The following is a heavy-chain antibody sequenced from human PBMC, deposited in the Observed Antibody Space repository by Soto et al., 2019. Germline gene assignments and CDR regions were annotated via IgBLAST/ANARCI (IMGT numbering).Heavy chain of an antibody. CDR1: GGSISSSSYY. CDR2: IYYSGST. Sequence: QLQLQESGPGLVKPSETLSLTCTVSGGSISSSSYYWGWIRQPPGKGLEWIGSIYYSGSTYYNPSLKSRVTISEDTSKNQLSLKLSSVTAADTAVYYCARRGADYYGSGSSRFDPWGQGTLVTVSS. V-gene: IGHV4-39*01. CDR3: ARRGADYYGSGSSRFDP. D-gene: IGHD3-10*01. J-gene: IGHJ5*02.